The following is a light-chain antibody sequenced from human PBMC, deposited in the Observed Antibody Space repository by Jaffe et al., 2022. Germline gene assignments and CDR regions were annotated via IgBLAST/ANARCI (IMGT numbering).Light chain of an antibody. J-gene: IGLJ3*02. CDR2: DNN. V-gene: IGLV1-51*01. CDR3: GTWDSSLSAVV. Sequence: QSVLTQPPSVSAAPGQKVTISCSGSNSNIGNNYVSWYQQFPGTAPKFLIYDNNNRPSGIPDRFSGSKSGTSATLGITGLQTGDEAHYYCGTWDSSLSAVVFGGGTKLTVL. CDR1: NSNIGNNY.